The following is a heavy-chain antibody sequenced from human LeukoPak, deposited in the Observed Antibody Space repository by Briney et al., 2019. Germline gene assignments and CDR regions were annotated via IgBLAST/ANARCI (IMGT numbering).Heavy chain of an antibody. CDR3: ARDRMAPFYYYYYMDV. J-gene: IGHJ6*03. V-gene: IGHV3-48*04. CDR1: GFTFSSYS. D-gene: IGHD5-24*01. Sequence: GGSLRLSCAASGFTFSSYSMNWVRQAPGKGLEWVSYISSSSSTIYYADSVKGRFTISRDNAKNSLYLQMNSLRAEDTAVYYCARDRMAPFYYYYYMDVWGKGTTVTVSS. CDR2: ISSSSSTI.